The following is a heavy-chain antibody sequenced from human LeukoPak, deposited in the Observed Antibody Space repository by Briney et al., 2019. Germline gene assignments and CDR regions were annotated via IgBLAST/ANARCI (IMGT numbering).Heavy chain of an antibody. Sequence: SVKVSCKASGGTFSSYAISWVRQAPGQGLEWMGGIIPIFGTANYAQKFQGRVTITADESTSTAYMELSSLRSEDMAVYYCARGPGWEVLENWFDPWGQGTLVTVSP. CDR3: ARGPGWEVLENWFDP. V-gene: IGHV1-69*13. J-gene: IGHJ5*02. D-gene: IGHD1-26*01. CDR2: IIPIFGTA. CDR1: GGTFSSYA.